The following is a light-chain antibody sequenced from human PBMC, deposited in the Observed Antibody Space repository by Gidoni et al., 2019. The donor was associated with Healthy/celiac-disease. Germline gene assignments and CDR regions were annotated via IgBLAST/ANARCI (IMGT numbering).Light chain of an antibody. J-gene: IGKJ4*01. CDR3: QQYNSYSLT. CDR2: DAS. CDR1: QSISSW. Sequence: DIQMTPSPSTLSASVGDRVTITCRASQSISSWLAWYQQKPGKAPKLLIYDASSWESGIPSRFSGSGSGTEFTLTISSLQPDDFATYYCQQYNSYSLTFGGGTKVEIK. V-gene: IGKV1-5*01.